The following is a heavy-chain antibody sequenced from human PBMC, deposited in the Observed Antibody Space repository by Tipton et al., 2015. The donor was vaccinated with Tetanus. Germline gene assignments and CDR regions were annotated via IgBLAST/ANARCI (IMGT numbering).Heavy chain of an antibody. Sequence: SLRLSCAASGFTFSDYEMNWVRQAPGKGLEWVAYIGGRGRTIFYADSVKGRFTISRDNAKNSLFLQMNSLRAEDTAVYYCARDKTRYDVLTGYYPFDFWGQGTLVTVSS. CDR2: IGGRGRTI. CDR3: ARDKTRYDVLTGYYPFDF. CDR1: GFTFSDYE. V-gene: IGHV3-48*03. J-gene: IGHJ4*02. D-gene: IGHD3-9*01.